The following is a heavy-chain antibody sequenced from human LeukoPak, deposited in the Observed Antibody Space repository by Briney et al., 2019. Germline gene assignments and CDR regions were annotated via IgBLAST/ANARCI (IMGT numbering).Heavy chain of an antibody. CDR3: ASGGTDSSGYYDYFDY. CDR1: GYXFTGYY. V-gene: IGHV1-2*02. Sequence: ASVKVSCKASGYXFTGYYIHWVRQAPGQGREWMGWINPNSGGTNYAQKFQGRGTMTRDTSISTAYMELSRLRSDDTAVYYCASGGTDSSGYYDYFDYWGQGTLVTVSS. J-gene: IGHJ4*02. D-gene: IGHD3-22*01. CDR2: INPNSGGT.